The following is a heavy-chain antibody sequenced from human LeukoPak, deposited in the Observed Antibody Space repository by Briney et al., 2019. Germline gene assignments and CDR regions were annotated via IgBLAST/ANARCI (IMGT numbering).Heavy chain of an antibody. Sequence: ASVKVSFKASGYIVTNYNISWVRQAPGQGLEWMGWINTYKGDTDYAQRFQGRVTMTADRSTNTAYMDLRGLRSDDTAVYYCARESGHCSGDNCFYFFDLWGPGFLLTVSS. D-gene: IGHD2-21*01. CDR2: INTYKGDT. CDR3: ARESGHCSGDNCFYFFDL. J-gene: IGHJ4*02. V-gene: IGHV1-18*01. CDR1: GYIVTNYN.